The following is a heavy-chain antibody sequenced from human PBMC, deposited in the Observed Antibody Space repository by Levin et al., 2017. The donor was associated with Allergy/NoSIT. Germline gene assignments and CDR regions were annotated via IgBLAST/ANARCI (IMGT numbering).Heavy chain of an antibody. Sequence: GESLRLSCAASGFTFSSYWMHWVRQAPGKGLVWVSRINSDGSSTSYADSVKGRFTISRDNAKNTLYLQMNSLRAEDTAVYYCARTYYYYYMDVWGKGTTVTVSS. V-gene: IGHV3-74*01. CDR1: GFTFSSYW. CDR3: ARTYYYYYMDV. J-gene: IGHJ6*03. CDR2: INSDGSST.